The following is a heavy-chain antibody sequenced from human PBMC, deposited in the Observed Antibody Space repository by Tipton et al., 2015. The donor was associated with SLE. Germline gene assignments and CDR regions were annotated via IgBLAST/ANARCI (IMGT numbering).Heavy chain of an antibody. CDR2: IYTSGST. J-gene: IGHJ4*02. CDR3: ARGGGYSGS. Sequence: TLSLTCTVSGGSISSYYWSWIRQPPGKGLEWIGYIYTSGSTNYNPSLKSRVTISVDTSKNQFSLKLSSVTAADMAVYYCARGGGYSGSWGQGALVTVSS. D-gene: IGHD5-12*01. V-gene: IGHV4-4*08. CDR1: GGSISSYY.